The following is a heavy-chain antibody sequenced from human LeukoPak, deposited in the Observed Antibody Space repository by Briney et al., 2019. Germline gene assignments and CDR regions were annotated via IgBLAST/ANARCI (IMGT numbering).Heavy chain of an antibody. D-gene: IGHD4-17*01. Sequence: SETLSLTCAVYGGSFSGYYWSWIRQPPGKGLEWIGEINHSGSTNYNPSLKSRVTISVDTSKNQFSLKLSSVTAADTAMYYCARGIVTTGYFQHWGQGTLVTVSS. CDR2: INHSGST. V-gene: IGHV4-34*01. J-gene: IGHJ1*01. CDR3: ARGIVTTGYFQH. CDR1: GGSFSGYY.